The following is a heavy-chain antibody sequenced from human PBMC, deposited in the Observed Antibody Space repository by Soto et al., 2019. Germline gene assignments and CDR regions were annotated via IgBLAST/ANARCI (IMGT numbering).Heavy chain of an antibody. CDR3: AKHSGYDHYYDMDV. CDR2: IIGSGGTP. D-gene: IGHD5-12*01. Sequence: EVQLLESGGGLVQPGGSLRLSCAASGFTFDIYAMSWVRQAPGKGLEWVSTIIGSGGTPYYADSVKGRFTISRDNSKNTRYVQMNSLRADDTAEYYCAKHSGYDHYYDMDVWGQGTTVTVSS. CDR1: GFTFDIYA. J-gene: IGHJ6*02. V-gene: IGHV3-23*01.